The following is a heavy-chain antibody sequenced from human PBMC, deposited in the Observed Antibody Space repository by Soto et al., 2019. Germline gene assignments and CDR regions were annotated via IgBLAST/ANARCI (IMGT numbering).Heavy chain of an antibody. J-gene: IGHJ4*02. V-gene: IGHV3-30*18. CDR3: AKAPETYYYDSSGYYLGDY. CDR2: ISYDGSNK. CDR1: GFTFSSYG. D-gene: IGHD3-22*01. Sequence: PGGSLRLSCAASGFTFSSYGMHWVRQAPGKGLKWVAVISYDGSNKYYADSVKGRFTISRDNSKNTLFLQMNSLRAEDTAVYYCAKAPETYYYDSSGYYLGDYWGQGTLVTVSS.